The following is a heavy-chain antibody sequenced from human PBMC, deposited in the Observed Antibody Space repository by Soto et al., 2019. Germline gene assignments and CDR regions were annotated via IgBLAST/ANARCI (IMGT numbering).Heavy chain of an antibody. CDR2: ISSSSSTI. CDR3: ARHPERIAQIGWFDP. D-gene: IGHD6-13*01. CDR1: GFTFSTYS. V-gene: IGHV3-48*01. Sequence: GGSLRLSCAASGFTFSTYSMNWVRQAPGKGLEWVSYISSSSSTIFYTDSVKGRFTISRDNAKNSLYLQMNSLRAEDTAVYYCARHPERIAQIGWFDPWGQGTLVTVSS. J-gene: IGHJ5*02.